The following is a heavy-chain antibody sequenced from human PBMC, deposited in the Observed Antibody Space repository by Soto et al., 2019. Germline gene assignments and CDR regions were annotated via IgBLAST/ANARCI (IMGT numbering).Heavy chain of an antibody. J-gene: IGHJ3*02. CDR2: ISDYNGNT. Sequence: QVQLVQSGPEGKKPGASVKVSCKASGFSLRNYVITWVRQAPGEGLEWMGWISDYNGNTNYAQKLEGRVTMTTDTSTSTAYMELRSLRSDDTAIYFCAREWPGAGRDALDIWGQGTVVTVSS. CDR1: GFSLRNYV. CDR3: AREWPGAGRDALDI. D-gene: IGHD6-19*01. V-gene: IGHV1-18*01.